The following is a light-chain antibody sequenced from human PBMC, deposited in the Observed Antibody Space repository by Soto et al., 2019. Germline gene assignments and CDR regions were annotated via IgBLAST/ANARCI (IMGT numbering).Light chain of an antibody. Sequence: EIVLTQSPVTLYLSPGERATLSCRASQSVSTYLAWYQQKPGQAPRLLIYDASNRATGIPARFSGSGSGTDSTLTITSLEPEDFAVYYCQQRTNWPPGYSFGQGTKLEIK. J-gene: IGKJ2*03. V-gene: IGKV3-11*01. CDR1: QSVSTY. CDR3: QQRTNWPPGYS. CDR2: DAS.